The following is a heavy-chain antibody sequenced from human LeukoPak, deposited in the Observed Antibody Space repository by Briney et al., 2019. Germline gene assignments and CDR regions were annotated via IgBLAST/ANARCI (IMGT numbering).Heavy chain of an antibody. Sequence: SVKVSCKASGGTFSSYAISWVRQAPGQGLEWMGRIIPILGIANYAQKFQGRVTITADKSTSTAYMELSSLRSEDTAVYYCARGGDPLGFPYFDLWGRGTLVTVSS. CDR1: GGTFSSYA. V-gene: IGHV1-69*04. CDR2: IIPILGIA. CDR3: ARGGDPLGFPYFDL. J-gene: IGHJ2*01. D-gene: IGHD3-10*01.